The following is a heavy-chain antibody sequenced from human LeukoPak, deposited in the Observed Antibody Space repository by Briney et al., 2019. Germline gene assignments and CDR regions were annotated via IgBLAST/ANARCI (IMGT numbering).Heavy chain of an antibody. CDR1: GFTFSSYS. D-gene: IGHD3-10*01. J-gene: IGHJ4*02. CDR3: ARGEYGSGSYHIDY. V-gene: IGHV3-21*01. CDR2: ISSSSSYI. Sequence: PGGSLRLSCTASGFTFSSYSMNWVRQAPGKGLEWVSFISSSSSYIYYADSVKGRFTISRDNAKNSLYLQMNSLRAEDTAVYYCARGEYGSGSYHIDYWGQGTLVTVSS.